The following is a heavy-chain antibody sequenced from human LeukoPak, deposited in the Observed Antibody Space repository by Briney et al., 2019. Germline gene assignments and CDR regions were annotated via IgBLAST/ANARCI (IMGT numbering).Heavy chain of an antibody. CDR1: GFTFDDYA. V-gene: IGHV3-9*01. D-gene: IGHD5-24*01. J-gene: IGHJ3*02. Sequence: PGRSLRLSCAASGFTFDDYAMHWVRQAPGKGLEWVSGISWNSGSIGYADSVKGRFTISRDNAKNSLYLQMNSLRAEDTALYYCAKAQRWGAEAFDIWGQGTMVTVSS. CDR3: AKAQRWGAEAFDI. CDR2: ISWNSGSI.